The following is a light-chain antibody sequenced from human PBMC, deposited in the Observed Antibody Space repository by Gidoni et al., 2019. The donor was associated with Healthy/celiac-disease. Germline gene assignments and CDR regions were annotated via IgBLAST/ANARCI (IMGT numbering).Light chain of an antibody. J-gene: IGKJ2*01. V-gene: IGKV1-39*01. CDR2: AAS. Sequence: DIQMTHSPSSLSVSVGDRVTITCRASQSISSYLNWYQQKPGKAPKLLIYAASSLQSGVTSRFSGSGSGTDFTITISSLQPEDFATYYCQQSYSTPLYTFGQGTKLEIK. CDR3: QQSYSTPLYT. CDR1: QSISSY.